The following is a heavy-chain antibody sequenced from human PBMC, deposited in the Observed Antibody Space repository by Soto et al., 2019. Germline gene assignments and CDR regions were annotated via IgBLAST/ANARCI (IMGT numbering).Heavy chain of an antibody. J-gene: IGHJ4*02. V-gene: IGHV3-13*01. CDR2: IGTAGDT. Sequence: GGSLRLSCAASGFTFSSYDMHWVRQATGKGLEWVSAIGTAGDTYYPGSVKGRFTISRENAKNSLYLQMNSLRAGDTAVYYCARGGAPGGFDYWGQGTLVTVSS. CDR1: GFTFSSYD. CDR3: ARGGAPGGFDY. D-gene: IGHD3-10*01.